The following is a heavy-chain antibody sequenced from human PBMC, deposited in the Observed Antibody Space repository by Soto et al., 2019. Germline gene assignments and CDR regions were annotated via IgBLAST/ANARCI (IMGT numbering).Heavy chain of an antibody. V-gene: IGHV4-61*01. Sequence: QVQLQESGPGLVKPSGTLSLICIVSGDSVTFGHHYWSWIRQPPGKGLEWIGHIFFTGATNYSPSLKSRVTMSVDPSKSQFSLNLTSVSAADSAIYYCARARPDSAGSSLGRRLDVWGQGTTVTVSS. D-gene: IGHD3-10*01. CDR1: GDSVTFGHHY. CDR3: ARARPDSAGSSLGRRLDV. CDR2: IFFTGAT. J-gene: IGHJ6*02.